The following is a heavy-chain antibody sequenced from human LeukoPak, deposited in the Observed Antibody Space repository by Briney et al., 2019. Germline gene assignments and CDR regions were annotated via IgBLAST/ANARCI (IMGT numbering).Heavy chain of an antibody. CDR2: INPSGGST. CDR3: ARDRRGTTFDAFDI. CDR1: GYTFTSYY. J-gene: IGHJ3*02. D-gene: IGHD4-17*01. Sequence: ASVKVSCKASGYTFTSYYMHWVRQAPGQGLEWMGIINPSGGSTSYAQEFQGRVTITRDTSASTAYMELSSLRSEDMAVYYCARDRRGTTFDAFDIWGQGTMVTVSS. V-gene: IGHV1-46*01.